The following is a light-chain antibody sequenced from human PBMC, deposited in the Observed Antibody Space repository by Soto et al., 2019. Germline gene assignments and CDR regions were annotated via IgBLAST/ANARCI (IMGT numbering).Light chain of an antibody. V-gene: IGKV3-11*01. J-gene: IGKJ5*01. CDR1: QNVRSD. CDR2: DAS. Sequence: EIVLTQSPATLSLSPGERATLSCRASQNVRSDLAWYQQKPGQAPRLLIHDASSRATGIPDRFSGSGSGTDFTLTISSREPEDSAVYYCQQRTNWPTSTFGQGTRLEIK. CDR3: QQRTNWPTST.